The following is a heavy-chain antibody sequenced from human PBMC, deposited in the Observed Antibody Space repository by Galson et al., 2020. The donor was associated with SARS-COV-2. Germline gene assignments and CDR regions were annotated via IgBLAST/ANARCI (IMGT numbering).Heavy chain of an antibody. CDR2: IWYDGSNK. Sequence: GGSLRLSCAASGFTFSSYGMHWVRQAPGKGLEWVAVIWYDGSNKYYGDSVKGRFTIFRDNSKNTLDLQMNSLRAEDTAVYYCAKERKAFTVGSTRCDCWGQGTLVTVSS. D-gene: IGHD1-26*01. V-gene: IGHV3-33*03. CDR3: AKERKAFTVGSTRCDC. J-gene: IGHJ4*02. CDR1: GFTFSSYG.